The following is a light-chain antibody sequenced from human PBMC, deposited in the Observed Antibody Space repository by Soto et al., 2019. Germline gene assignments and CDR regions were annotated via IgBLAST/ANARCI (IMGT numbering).Light chain of an antibody. J-gene: IGLJ1*01. V-gene: IGLV2-14*01. CDR1: SRDVGAYNY. Sequence: QSVLTQPASVSGSPGQSITISCTGTSRDVGAYNYVSWYQQHPGKAPKLMVYDVTNRPSGVSDRFSGSKSGNTASLTISWLQAEDEADYFCSSHSNITPYVFGTGTKVTV. CDR3: SSHSNITPYV. CDR2: DVT.